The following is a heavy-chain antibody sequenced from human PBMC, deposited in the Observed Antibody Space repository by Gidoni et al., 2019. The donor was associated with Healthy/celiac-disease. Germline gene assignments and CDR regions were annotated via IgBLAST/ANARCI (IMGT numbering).Heavy chain of an antibody. V-gene: IGHV1-2*02. CDR2: INPNSGGT. J-gene: IGHJ6*02. CDR1: GYTFTGYY. CDR3: ASARAAATSYYYYGMDV. D-gene: IGHD6-13*01. Sequence: QVQLVQSGAEVKKPGASVKVSCKASGYTFTGYYMHWVRQAPGQGLEWMGWINPNSGGTNYAQKFQGRVTMTRDTFISTAYMELSRLRSDDTAVYYCASARAAATSYYYYGMDVWGQGTTVTVSS.